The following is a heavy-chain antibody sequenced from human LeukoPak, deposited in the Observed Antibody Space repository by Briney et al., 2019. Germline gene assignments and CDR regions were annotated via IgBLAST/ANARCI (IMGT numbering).Heavy chain of an antibody. CDR1: GYTFTGYY. D-gene: IGHD2-2*02. J-gene: IGHJ6*02. CDR3: ARPPIRYYYGMDV. Sequence: EASVKVSCKASGYTFTGYYMHWVRQATGQGLEWMGWMNPNSGNTGYAQKFQGRVTMTRNTSISTAYMELSSLRSEDTAVYYCARPPIRYYYGMDVWGQGTTVTVSS. V-gene: IGHV1-8*02. CDR2: MNPNSGNT.